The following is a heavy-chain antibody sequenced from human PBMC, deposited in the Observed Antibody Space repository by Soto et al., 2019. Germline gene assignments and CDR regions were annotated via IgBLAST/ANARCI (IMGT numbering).Heavy chain of an antibody. CDR1: GGSISSSGYY. CDR2: INRSGTI. V-gene: IGHV4-39*07. D-gene: IGHD3-10*01. Sequence: SETLSLTCTVSGGSISSSGYYWSWIRQPPGKGLEWIGEINRSGTINYNPSLKSRVTMSLDTSKNQFSLKLTSVTAADTAVYYCARGRSHYGSGSLDWFDPWGPGTLVTVSS. J-gene: IGHJ5*02. CDR3: ARGRSHYGSGSLDWFDP.